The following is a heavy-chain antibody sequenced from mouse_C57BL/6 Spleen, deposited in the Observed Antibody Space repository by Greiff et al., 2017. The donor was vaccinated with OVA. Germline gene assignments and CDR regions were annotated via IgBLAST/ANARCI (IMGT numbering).Heavy chain of an antibody. CDR1: GFTFSDYG. Sequence: EVKVVESGGGLVQPGGSLKLSCAASGFTFSDYGMAWVRQAPRKGPEWVAFISNLAYSIYYADTVTGRFTISRENAKNTLYREMSSLRSEDTAMYDCARLAGTTLYFCYWGKGTTLTVSS. V-gene: IGHV5-15*01. CDR3: ARLAGTTLYFCY. D-gene: IGHD4-1*01. J-gene: IGHJ2*01. CDR2: ISNLAYSI.